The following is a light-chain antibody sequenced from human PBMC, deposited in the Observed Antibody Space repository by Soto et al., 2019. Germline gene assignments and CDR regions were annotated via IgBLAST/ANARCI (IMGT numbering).Light chain of an antibody. CDR3: NSYAGSNNV. CDR1: SSEVGGYNY. CDR2: EVS. Sequence: QSVLTQPPSASGSPGQSVTISCTGTSSEVGGYNYVSWYQQHPGKAPKLMIYEVSQRPSGVPDRFSGSKSGNTASLTVSGLQAQDEADYYCNSYAGSNNVFGTGTKVT. V-gene: IGLV2-8*01. J-gene: IGLJ1*01.